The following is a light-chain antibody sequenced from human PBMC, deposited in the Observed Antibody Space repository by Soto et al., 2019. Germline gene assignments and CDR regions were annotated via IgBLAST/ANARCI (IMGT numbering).Light chain of an antibody. CDR1: QTIDTH. CDR2: DTS. CDR3: QQYCNRPPFT. V-gene: IGKV3-15*01. J-gene: IGKJ1*01. Sequence: EVVLTQSPATLSLSPGERATLSCRVSQTIDTHLAWYHQKPGQAPRLLIYDTSTRATGIPARFSGSGSGTEFTLTISSLQSEDFAVYYCQQYCNRPPFTFGQGTQVDIK.